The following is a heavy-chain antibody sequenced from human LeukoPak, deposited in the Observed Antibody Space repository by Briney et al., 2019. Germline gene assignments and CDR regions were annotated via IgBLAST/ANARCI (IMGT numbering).Heavy chain of an antibody. CDR3: SRAPSKTHAFDI. CDR1: EFTFSSYW. CDR2: IKGDGSGT. D-gene: IGHD3-3*02. Sequence: GGSLRLSCVASEFTFSSYWVHWARQAPGNGLVWVTRIKGDGSGTTYADSVKGRFTISRDKAKHTLYLQINSVRGTHLAVYYWSRAPSKTHAFDIWRQGTMVTV. J-gene: IGHJ3*02. V-gene: IGHV3-74*03.